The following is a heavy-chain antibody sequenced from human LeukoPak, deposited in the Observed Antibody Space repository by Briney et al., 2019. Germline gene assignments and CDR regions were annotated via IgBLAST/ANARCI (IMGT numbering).Heavy chain of an antibody. CDR1: GFTFSSYE. V-gene: IGHV3-48*03. Sequence: GSLRLSCAASGFTFSSYEMNWVRQAPGKGLEWVSYISNSGSAIYYADSVKGRFTISRDNAKNSLYLQMNSLRAEDTAVYYCARDLNWETYWGQGTLVSVSS. D-gene: IGHD7-27*01. CDR2: ISNSGSAI. CDR3: ARDLNWETY. J-gene: IGHJ4*02.